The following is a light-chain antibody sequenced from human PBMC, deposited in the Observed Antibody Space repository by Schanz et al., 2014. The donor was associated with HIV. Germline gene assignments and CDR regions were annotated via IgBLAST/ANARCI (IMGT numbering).Light chain of an antibody. CDR1: QSVSSY. J-gene: IGKJ1*01. CDR3: QQYSSWPWT. V-gene: IGKV3-15*01. Sequence: EIVLTQSPATLSLSPGERATLSCRASQSVSSYLAWFQQKPGQAPRLLISGASTRAAGVPARFSGSGSGTDFTLTISSLQSEDSAVYYCQQYSSWPWTFGLGTMVEIK. CDR2: GAS.